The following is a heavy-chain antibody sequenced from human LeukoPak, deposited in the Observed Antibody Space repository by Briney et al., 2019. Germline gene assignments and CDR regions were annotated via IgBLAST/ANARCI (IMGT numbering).Heavy chain of an antibody. J-gene: IGHJ5*02. CDR1: GGTFSSYA. CDR2: IIPIFGTA. D-gene: IGHD7-27*01. Sequence: GASVKVSCKASGGTFSSYAISWVRQAPGQGLEWMGGIIPIFGTANYAQKFQGRVTITADKSTSTAYMELRSLRSDDTAVYYCARDEGPGANWFDPWGQGTLVTVSS. CDR3: ARDEGPGANWFDP. V-gene: IGHV1-69*06.